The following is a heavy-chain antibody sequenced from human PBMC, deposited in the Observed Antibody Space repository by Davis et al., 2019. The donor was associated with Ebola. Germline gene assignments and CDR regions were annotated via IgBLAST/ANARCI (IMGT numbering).Heavy chain of an antibody. D-gene: IGHD2-2*01. CDR3: ARQYQLLLYWYFDL. CDR1: GGTFSSYA. J-gene: IGHJ2*01. V-gene: IGHV1-69*13. CDR2: IIPIFGTA. Sequence: SVKVSCKASGGTFSSYAISWVRQAPGQGLEWMGGIIPIFGTANYAQKFQGRVTITADESTSTAYMELSSLRSEDTAVYYCARQYQLLLYWYFDLWGRGTLVTVSS.